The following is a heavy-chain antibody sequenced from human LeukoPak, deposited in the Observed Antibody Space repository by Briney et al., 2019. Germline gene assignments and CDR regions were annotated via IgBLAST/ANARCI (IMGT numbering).Heavy chain of an antibody. CDR2: ISSGSSSR. J-gene: IGHJ6*02. CDR3: ARLRYYAVDV. V-gene: IGHV3-48*01. Sequence: GGSLRLSCAASGFTFNTFDMTWVRQAPGKGLEWVSYISSGSSSRYYADSVKGRSTISRDNAKNSLYLQMNSLRAEDTAVYFCARLRYYAVDVWGQGTTVIVSS. CDR1: GFTFNTFD.